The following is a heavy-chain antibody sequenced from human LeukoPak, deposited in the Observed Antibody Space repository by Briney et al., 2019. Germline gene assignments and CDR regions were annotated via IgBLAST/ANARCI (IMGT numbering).Heavy chain of an antibody. CDR3: ARHEFYGSYYFDY. J-gene: IGHJ4*02. Sequence: SETLSLTCTVSGGSISSSSYYWGWIRQPPGKGLEWIGSIYYSGSTYYNPSLKSRVTISVDTPKNQFSLKLSSVTAADTAVYYCARHEFYGSYYFDYWGQGTLVTVSS. CDR2: IYYSGST. V-gene: IGHV4-39*01. CDR1: GGSISSSSYY. D-gene: IGHD1-26*01.